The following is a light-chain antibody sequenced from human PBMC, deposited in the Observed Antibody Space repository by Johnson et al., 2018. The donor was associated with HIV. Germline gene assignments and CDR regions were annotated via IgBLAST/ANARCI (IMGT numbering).Light chain of an antibody. CDR1: SSNIGNNY. V-gene: IGLV1-51*02. CDR3: GTWDSSLSANV. CDR2: ENN. Sequence: QSVLTQPPSVSAAPGQKVTISCSGSSSNIGNNYVSWYQQLPGTAPKLLIYENNKRPSGIPDRFSGSKSGTSATLGITGLQTGAEADYYCGTWDSSLSANVFGTGTKVTGL. J-gene: IGLJ1*01.